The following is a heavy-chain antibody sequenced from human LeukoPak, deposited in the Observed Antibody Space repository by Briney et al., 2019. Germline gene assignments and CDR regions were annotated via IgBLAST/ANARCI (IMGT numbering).Heavy chain of an antibody. CDR2: IYYSGSP. J-gene: IGHJ3*02. CDR3: ARAITYYYDSSGYYYVVIAAFDI. CDR1: GGSISSYY. D-gene: IGHD3-22*01. V-gene: IGHV4-59*01. Sequence: SETLSLTCTVSGGSISSYYWSWIRQPPGKGLEWIGYIYYSGSPTYNPSLKSRVTISVDTSKNQFSLKLSSVTAADTAVYYCARAITYYYDSSGYYYVVIAAFDIWGQGTMVTVSS.